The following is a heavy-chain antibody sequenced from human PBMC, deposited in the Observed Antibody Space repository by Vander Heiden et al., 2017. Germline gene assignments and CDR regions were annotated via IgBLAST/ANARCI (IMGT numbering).Heavy chain of an antibody. CDR1: GFTVSGTH. Sequence: EVQLVESGGGLIQPGGSLRLSCAASGFTVSGTHMSWVRQAPGKGLEWVSVIYSGGSTYCADTVKSRFTIARDNSKNTLYLQMNSLEAEDTAVYYCASLAAYNWFDPWGQGTLVTVSS. V-gene: IGHV3-53*01. D-gene: IGHD2-15*01. J-gene: IGHJ5*02. CDR2: IYSGGST. CDR3: ASLAAYNWFDP.